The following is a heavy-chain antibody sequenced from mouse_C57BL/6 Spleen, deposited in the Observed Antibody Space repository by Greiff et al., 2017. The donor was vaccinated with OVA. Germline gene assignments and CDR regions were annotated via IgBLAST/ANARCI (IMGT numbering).Heavy chain of an antibody. Sequence: VQLQQSGAELVRPGASVKLSCTASGFNIKDYYMHWVKQRPEQGLEWIGRIDPEDGDTEYAPKFQGKATMTADTSSSTAYMPLSSLTSEDSAVYYCALPYYYHGGFAYWGQGTLVTVSA. CDR3: ALPYYYHGGFAY. V-gene: IGHV14-1*01. CDR1: GFNIKDYY. D-gene: IGHD2-4*01. CDR2: IDPEDGDT. J-gene: IGHJ3*01.